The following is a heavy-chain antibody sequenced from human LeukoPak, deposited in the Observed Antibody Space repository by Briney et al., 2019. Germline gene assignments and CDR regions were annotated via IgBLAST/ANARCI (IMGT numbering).Heavy chain of an antibody. J-gene: IGHJ4*02. V-gene: IGHV3-20*04. CDR2: INWDGYST. CDR1: GFIFDDYV. D-gene: IGHD4/OR15-4a*01. CDR3: VRDLRTDYAFDS. Sequence: PGVSLRLSCAAYGFIFDDYVMTWVRQGQGKGLEWVSGINWDGYSTGYADYVRGRFTISRDNAKSTLYLQMNSLRPEDTALYYCVRDLRTDYAFDSWGQGTLVTVSS.